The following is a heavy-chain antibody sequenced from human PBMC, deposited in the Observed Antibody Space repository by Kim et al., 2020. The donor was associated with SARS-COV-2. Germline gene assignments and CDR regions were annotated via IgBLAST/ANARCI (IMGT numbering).Heavy chain of an antibody. CDR1: GFIFRNYG. V-gene: IGHV3-33*06. CDR3: AKAAADGDYYY. CDR2: IWYDGSIK. Sequence: GGSLRLSCAASGFIFRNYGMHWVRQAPGKGLEWVAVIWYDGSIKYYADSVKGRFTISRDNSKKTLYLQMNSPRAEDTAVYHCAKAAADGDYYYWGQGTLVTVSS. J-gene: IGHJ4*02. D-gene: IGHD4-17*01.